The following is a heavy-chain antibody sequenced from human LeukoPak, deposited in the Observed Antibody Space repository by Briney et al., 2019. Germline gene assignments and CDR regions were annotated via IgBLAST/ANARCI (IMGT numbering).Heavy chain of an antibody. Sequence: PGGSLRLSCAASGFTFSSYSMNWVRQAPGKGLEWVSSISSSSSYIYYADSVRGRFTISRDNAKNSLYLQMNSLRAEDTAVYYCAREMTYYYDSSGYPWGQGTLVTVSS. CDR1: GFTFSSYS. CDR3: AREMTYYYDSSGYP. CDR2: ISSSSSYI. D-gene: IGHD3-22*01. V-gene: IGHV3-21*01. J-gene: IGHJ5*02.